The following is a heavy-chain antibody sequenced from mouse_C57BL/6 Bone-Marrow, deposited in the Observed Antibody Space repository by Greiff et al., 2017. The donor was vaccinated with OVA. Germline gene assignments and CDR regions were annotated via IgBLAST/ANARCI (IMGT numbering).Heavy chain of an antibody. CDR3: ARHGDYGSFFDY. CDR1: GFTFSSYG. CDR2: ISSGGSYT. D-gene: IGHD1-1*01. Sequence: EVKLVESGGDLVKPGGSLKLSCAASGFTFSSYGMSWVRQTPDKRLEWVATISSGGSYTYYPDSVKGRFTISRDNAKNTLYLQMSSLKYEDTAMYYCARHGDYGSFFDYWGQGTTLTVSS. J-gene: IGHJ2*01. V-gene: IGHV5-6*01.